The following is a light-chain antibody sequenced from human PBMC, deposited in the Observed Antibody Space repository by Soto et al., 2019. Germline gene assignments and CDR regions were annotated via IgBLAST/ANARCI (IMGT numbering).Light chain of an antibody. J-gene: IGLJ3*02. V-gene: IGLV1-44*01. CDR2: SDT. CDR1: SSNIGSNT. CDR3: ASWDASLGGWV. Sequence: QSVLTQPPSASGTPGQSVTVSCSGSSSNIGSNTVTWYQQLPGTPPILLLYSDTQRPSGVPDRFSGSKSGASASLAISGLRSEDEGDYYCASWDASLGGWVFGGGTKLTVL.